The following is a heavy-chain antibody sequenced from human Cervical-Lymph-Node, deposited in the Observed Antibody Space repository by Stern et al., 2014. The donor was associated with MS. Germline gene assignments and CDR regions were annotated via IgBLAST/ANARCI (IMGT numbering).Heavy chain of an antibody. CDR3: ATGWFDF. Sequence: EVHLVESGGGLVKPGGSLRLSCAASGFTFNDAWMNWVRQAPGKGLEWVGRIKSKTEGGTTDYAAPVKGRFTISRDDSKNTVYVQMNSLKSEDTAVYYCATGWFDFRGQGTLVTVSS. V-gene: IGHV3-15*01. CDR1: GFTFNDAW. CDR2: IKSKTEGGTT. J-gene: IGHJ5*01.